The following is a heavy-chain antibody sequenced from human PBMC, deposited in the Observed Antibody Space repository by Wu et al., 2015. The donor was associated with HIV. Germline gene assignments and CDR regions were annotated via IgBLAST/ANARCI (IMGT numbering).Heavy chain of an antibody. Sequence: VQLVQSGAEVKKPGSSVKLSCKASGGTFSSFSINWVRQAPGQGLEWTGGIIPLFGAATYAPRFQGRATITSDESTSTAYMELSSLRSEDTAVYYCARGPWPEMTTVTTSYYYYGMDVWGQGTTVTVSS. D-gene: IGHD4-17*01. CDR3: ARGPWPEMTTVTTSYYYYGMDV. CDR2: IIPLFGAA. J-gene: IGHJ6*02. V-gene: IGHV1-69*05. CDR1: GGTFSSFS.